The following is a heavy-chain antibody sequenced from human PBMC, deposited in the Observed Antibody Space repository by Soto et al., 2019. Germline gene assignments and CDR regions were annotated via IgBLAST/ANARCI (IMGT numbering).Heavy chain of an antibody. CDR2: MNPNNGNT. Sequence: QVQLVQSGAEVKKPGASVKVSCKASGYTFTSYDINWVRQATGQGIEYLGWMNPNNGNTGYVQKFQGRVHVTRNTSISTAYMGLSSLRSEDTAVYYCARGIKYGDSSRWFDPWGQGTLVTVSS. J-gene: IGHJ5*02. CDR1: GYTFTSYD. V-gene: IGHV1-8*02. CDR3: ARGIKYGDSSRWFDP. D-gene: IGHD4-17*01.